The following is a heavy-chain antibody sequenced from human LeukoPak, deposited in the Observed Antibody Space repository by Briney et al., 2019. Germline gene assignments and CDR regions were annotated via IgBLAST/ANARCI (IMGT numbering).Heavy chain of an antibody. J-gene: IGHJ6*03. D-gene: IGHD6-13*01. CDR1: GGSFSVYY. V-gene: IGHV4-34*01. CDR3: ARERSAAGFKPYYYYYYCMDV. Sequence: PSETLSLTCAVYGGSFSVYYWSWIRQPPGKGLEWIGEINHSGSTNYNPSLKSRVTISVDTSNNHFSLKLSSVTAADTAVYYCARERSAAGFKPYYYYYYCMDVWGKGTTVTISS. CDR2: INHSGST.